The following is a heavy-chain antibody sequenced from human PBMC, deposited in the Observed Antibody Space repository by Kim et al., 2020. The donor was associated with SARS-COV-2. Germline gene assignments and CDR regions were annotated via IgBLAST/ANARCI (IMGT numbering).Heavy chain of an antibody. CDR2: ISAYNGNT. CDR1: GYTFTSYG. CDR3: AREAPYCSSTSCYTFPYYYGMDV. J-gene: IGHJ6*02. Sequence: ASVKVSCKASGYTFTSYGISWVRQAPGQGLEWMGWISAYNGNTNYAQKLQGRVTMTTDTSTSTAYMELRSLRSDDTAVYYCAREAPYCSSTSCYTFPYYYGMDVWGQGTAVTVSS. D-gene: IGHD2-2*02. V-gene: IGHV1-18*01.